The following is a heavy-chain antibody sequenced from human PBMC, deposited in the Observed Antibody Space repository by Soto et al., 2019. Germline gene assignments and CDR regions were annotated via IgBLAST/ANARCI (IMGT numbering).Heavy chain of an antibody. V-gene: IGHV5-10-1*01. J-gene: IGHJ6*02. CDR2: IDPSDSYT. D-gene: IGHD6-6*01. Sequence: GESLKISCKGSGYSFTSYWISWVRQMPGKGLEWMGRIDPSDSYTNYSPSFQGHVTISADKSISTAYLQWSSLKASDTAMYYCARDSSSSQYYYYGMDVWSQGTTVTVSS. CDR1: GYSFTSYW. CDR3: ARDSSSSQYYYYGMDV.